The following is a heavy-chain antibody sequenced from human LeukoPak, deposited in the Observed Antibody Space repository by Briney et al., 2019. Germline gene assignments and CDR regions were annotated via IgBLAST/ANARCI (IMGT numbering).Heavy chain of an antibody. CDR2: IYYSGST. CDR1: GGSISNKY. J-gene: IGHJ3*02. CDR3: ARDPGNDKAFDI. V-gene: IGHV4-59*01. D-gene: IGHD1-1*01. Sequence: SETLSLTCTVSGGSISNKYWSWIRQPPGKGLEWIGYIYYSGSTNYNPSLKSRVTISVDTSKNQFSLKLSSVTAADTAVYYCARDPGNDKAFDIWGQGTMVTVSS.